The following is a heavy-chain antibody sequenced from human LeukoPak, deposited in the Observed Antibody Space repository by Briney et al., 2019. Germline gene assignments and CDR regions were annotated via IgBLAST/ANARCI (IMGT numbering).Heavy chain of an antibody. CDR2: LKENGTEK. CDR3: ARPDIVVVPAALDAFDI. Sequence: GGSLRLSCAASGFTFNKHWMSWVRQAPGKGLEWVANLKENGTEKMYVDSVKGRFTISRDNAKNSLYLQMNSLRAEDTAVYYCARPDIVVVPAALDAFDIWGQGTMVTVSS. D-gene: IGHD2-2*01. CDR1: GFTFNKHW. J-gene: IGHJ3*02. V-gene: IGHV3-7*01.